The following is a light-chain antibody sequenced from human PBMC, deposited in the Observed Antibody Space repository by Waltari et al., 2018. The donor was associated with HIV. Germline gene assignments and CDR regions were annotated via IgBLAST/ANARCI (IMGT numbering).Light chain of an antibody. CDR3: AAWDDSLNGHVL. Sequence: QSVLTQPPSASGTPGPRVTFSCSGSSSNIASNPVAWYQKLPGTAPRLLIYNNNQRPSGVPDRFSGSKSGTSASLAISGLQSEDEADYYCAAWDDSLNGHVLFGGGTKLTVL. CDR2: NNN. V-gene: IGLV1-44*01. CDR1: SSNIASNP. J-gene: IGLJ2*01.